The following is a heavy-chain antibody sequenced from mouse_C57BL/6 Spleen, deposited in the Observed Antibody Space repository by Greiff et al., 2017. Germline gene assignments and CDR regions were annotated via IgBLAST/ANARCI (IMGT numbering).Heavy chain of an antibody. V-gene: IGHV1-26*01. Sequence: VQLQQSGPELVKPGASVKISCKASGYTFTDYYINWVKQSPGKGLEWIGDIYPGNGGTSYNEKFKGKATLTVDKSSSTAYMELRSLTSEDSAVYYCARTGDDDPFDDWGQGTTLTVAS. CDR3: ARTGDDDPFDD. J-gene: IGHJ2*01. D-gene: IGHD2-4*01. CDR2: IYPGNGGT. CDR1: GYTFTDYY.